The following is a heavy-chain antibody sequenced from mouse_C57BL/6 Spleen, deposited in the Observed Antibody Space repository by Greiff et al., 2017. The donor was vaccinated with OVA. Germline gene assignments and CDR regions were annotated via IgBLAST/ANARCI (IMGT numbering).Heavy chain of an antibody. CDR2: INPYNGGT. CDR1: GYTFTDYY. V-gene: IGHV1-19*01. D-gene: IGHD2-5*01. CDR3: ARSEYSNSFFDY. J-gene: IGHJ2*01. Sequence: VQLKQSGPVLVKPGASVKMSCKASGYTFTDYYMNWVKQSHGKSLEWIGVINPYNGGTSYNQKFKGKATLTVDQSSSTAYMELNSLTSEDSAVYYCARSEYSNSFFDYWGQGTTLTVSS.